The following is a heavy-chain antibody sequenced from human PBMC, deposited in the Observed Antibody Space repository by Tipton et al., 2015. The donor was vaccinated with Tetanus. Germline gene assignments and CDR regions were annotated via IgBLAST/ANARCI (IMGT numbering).Heavy chain of an antibody. CDR3: ARRVYDSEETRIDY. V-gene: IGHV1-8*01. CDR1: GYTFTSYD. D-gene: IGHD3-22*01. CDR2: MNPNSGNT. J-gene: IGHJ4*02. Sequence: QVQLVQSGAEVKKPGASVKVSCKASGYTFTSYDINWVRQATGQGLEWMGWMNPNSGNTGYAQKFQGRVTMTRDTSISTAYMELSSLRSEDTAVYYCARRVYDSEETRIDYWGQGTLVTVSS.